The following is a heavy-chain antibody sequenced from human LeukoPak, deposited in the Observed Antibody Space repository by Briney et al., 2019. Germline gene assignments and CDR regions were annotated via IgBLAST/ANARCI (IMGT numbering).Heavy chain of an antibody. CDR1: GFTFSSYW. J-gene: IGHJ4*02. D-gene: IGHD6-13*01. V-gene: IGHV3-74*03. CDR3: ARDSSSWYYDY. Sequence: PGGSLRLSCAASGFTFSSYWMHWVRQAPGKGLVWVSCIKSDGSSTTYADSVKGQFTISRDNAKNTLHLQMNSLRAEDTAVYYCARDSSSWYYDYWGQGTLVTVSS. CDR2: IKSDGSST.